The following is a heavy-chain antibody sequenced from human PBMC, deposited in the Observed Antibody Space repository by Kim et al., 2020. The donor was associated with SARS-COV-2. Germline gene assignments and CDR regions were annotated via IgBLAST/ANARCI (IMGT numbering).Heavy chain of an antibody. Sequence: SETLSLTCTVSGSSIGSGYYWGWIRQPPGRGLEGIGSISHSGHSYYNPSLQSRVTISVDTSKKQFSLKLKSVTAADTAVYYCARKVVSGWYNFDMWGQGRMVTVSS. CDR3: ARKVVSGWYNFDM. J-gene: IGHJ3*02. CDR1: GSSIGSGYY. D-gene: IGHD6-13*01. V-gene: IGHV4-38-2*02. CDR2: ISHSGHS.